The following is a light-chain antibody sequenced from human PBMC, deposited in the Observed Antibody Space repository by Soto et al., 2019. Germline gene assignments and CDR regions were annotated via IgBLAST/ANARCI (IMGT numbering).Light chain of an antibody. CDR1: QSIRYY. CDR3: QQSHSNAIT. J-gene: IGKJ5*01. Sequence: DIQMTQSPSSLSASVGDRVSITCRASQSIRYYLNWYQQKPGKAPKLLINAASILQSGVPSRFSGSGSGTDFTLTISNLQPEDYATYLYQQSHSNAITFGQGTRLEIK. CDR2: AAS. V-gene: IGKV1-39*01.